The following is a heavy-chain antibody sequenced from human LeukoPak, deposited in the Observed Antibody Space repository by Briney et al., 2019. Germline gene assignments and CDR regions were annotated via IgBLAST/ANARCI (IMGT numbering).Heavy chain of an antibody. CDR2: IRYDGSNK. Sequence: GGSLRLSCAVSGFTFSSYGMHWVRQAPGKGLEWVAFIRYDGSNKYYADSVKGRFTISRDNSKNTLYLQMNSLRAEDTAVYYCAKPFAPVVVPALDWGQGTLVTVSS. D-gene: IGHD2-2*01. V-gene: IGHV3-30*02. CDR1: GFTFSSYG. CDR3: AKPFAPVVVPALD. J-gene: IGHJ4*02.